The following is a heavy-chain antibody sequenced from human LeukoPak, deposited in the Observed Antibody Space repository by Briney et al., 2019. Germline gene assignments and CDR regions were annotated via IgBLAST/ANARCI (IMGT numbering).Heavy chain of an antibody. Sequence: PGRSLRLSCAASGFTFSSYWMSWVRQAPGKGLEWVANIKQDGSEKYYVDSVKGRFTISRDNAKNSLYLQMNSLRAEDTAVYYCARSRWELLDAFDIWGQGTMVTVSS. V-gene: IGHV3-7*03. CDR2: IKQDGSEK. CDR1: GFTFSSYW. CDR3: ARSRWELLDAFDI. D-gene: IGHD1-26*01. J-gene: IGHJ3*02.